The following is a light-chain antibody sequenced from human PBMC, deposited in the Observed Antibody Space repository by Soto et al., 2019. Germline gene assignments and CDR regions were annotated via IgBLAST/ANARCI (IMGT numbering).Light chain of an antibody. V-gene: IGLV4-69*01. CDR2: LNSDGSH. CDR3: QTWGTGIHVV. CDR1: SGHSSYA. J-gene: IGLJ2*01. Sequence: QSVLTQSPSASASLGASVKLTCTLSSGHSSYAIAWHQQQPEKVPRYLMKLNSDGSHSKGDGIPDRFSGSSSGAERYLTISSLQSEDEADYYCQTWGTGIHVVFGGGTQLTVL.